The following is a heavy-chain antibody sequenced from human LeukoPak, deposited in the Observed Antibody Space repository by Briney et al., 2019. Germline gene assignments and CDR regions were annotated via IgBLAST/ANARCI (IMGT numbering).Heavy chain of an antibody. Sequence: PSETLSLTCTVSGASISSGSYYWSWIRQPAGKGLEWIGRIYTSGSTTYNPSLKSRVTISVDTSKNQFSLKVTSVTAADTAVYYCAREWQYQFDYWGQGTLVTVSS. J-gene: IGHJ4*02. V-gene: IGHV4-61*02. CDR2: IYTSGST. CDR3: AREWQYQFDY. CDR1: GASISSGSYY. D-gene: IGHD4-11*01.